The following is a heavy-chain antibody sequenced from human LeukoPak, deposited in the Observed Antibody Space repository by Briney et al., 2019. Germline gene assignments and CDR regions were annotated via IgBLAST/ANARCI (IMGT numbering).Heavy chain of an antibody. CDR2: INRDGSST. V-gene: IGHV3-74*01. CDR3: ARNLGGYSYGYLYYYYGMDV. D-gene: IGHD5-18*01. Sequence: GGSLRLSCAASGFTFSSYWMHWVRQAPGKGLVWVSRINRDGSSTSYADSVKGRFTISRDNAKNTLYLQMNSLRAGDTAVYYCARNLGGYSYGYLYYYYGMDVWGQGTTVTVSS. J-gene: IGHJ6*02. CDR1: GFTFSSYW.